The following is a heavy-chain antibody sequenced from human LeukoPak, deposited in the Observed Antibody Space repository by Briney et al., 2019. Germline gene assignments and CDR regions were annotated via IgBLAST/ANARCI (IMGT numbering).Heavy chain of an antibody. CDR3: TKESVTYLDY. CDR1: GFIFNYCS. J-gene: IGHJ4*02. V-gene: IGHV3-48*02. Sequence: GGSLRLSCAASGFIFNYCSMNWVRQAPGKGLEWVSYISSSSSSIYYADSVKGRFTISRDNAKNSLYLQMNSLRDEDTAVYYCTKESVTYLDYWGQGTLVTVSS. CDR2: ISSSSSSI. D-gene: IGHD2-21*02.